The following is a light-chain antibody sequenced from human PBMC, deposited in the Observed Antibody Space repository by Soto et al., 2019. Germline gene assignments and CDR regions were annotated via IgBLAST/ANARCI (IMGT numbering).Light chain of an antibody. J-gene: IGKJ1*01. CDR2: KAS. Sequence: DIQMTQSPSTLSGSVGDRVTITCRASQTISSWLAGYQQKPGKAPKILIYKASTLKSGVPSRFSGSGSGTEFTLTISSLQPDDFATYYCQHYNSYSEAFGQGTKVEL. V-gene: IGKV1-5*03. CDR3: QHYNSYSEA. CDR1: QTISSW.